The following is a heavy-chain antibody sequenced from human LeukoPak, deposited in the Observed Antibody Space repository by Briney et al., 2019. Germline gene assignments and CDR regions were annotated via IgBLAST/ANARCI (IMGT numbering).Heavy chain of an antibody. Sequence: SETLSLTCAVYGGSFSGYYWSWIRQPPWKGLEWIGEINHSGSTNYNPSLKSRVTKSLDTSKNQFSLKLRSVTAADTAVYYCARGAPDAFDIWGQGTMVTVSS. J-gene: IGHJ3*02. V-gene: IGHV4-34*01. CDR1: GGSFSGYY. CDR2: INHSGST. CDR3: ARGAPDAFDI.